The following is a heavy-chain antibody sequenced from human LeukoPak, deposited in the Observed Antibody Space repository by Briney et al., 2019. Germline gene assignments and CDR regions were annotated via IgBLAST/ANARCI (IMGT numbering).Heavy chain of an antibody. CDR1: GVSISPYY. V-gene: IGHV4-4*09. D-gene: IGHD3-3*01. CDR3: ARLSAAVHLGAFDL. J-gene: IGHJ3*01. Sequence: SEALSLTCAVSGVSISPYYWAWIRQPPGKGLEWIGYIHTSGSNNQYPSLKSRVTISVDKSKNHFSLRLTSVTAADTAVYYCARLSAAVHLGAFDLWGQGTMVTVSS. CDR2: IHTSGSN.